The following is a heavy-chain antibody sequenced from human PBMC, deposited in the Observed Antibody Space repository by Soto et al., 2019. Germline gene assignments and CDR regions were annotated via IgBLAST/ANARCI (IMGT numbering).Heavy chain of an antibody. J-gene: IGHJ4*02. CDR1: EFTFSSYS. D-gene: IGHD2-15*01. V-gene: IGHV3-48*02. Sequence: EAQLVESGGGLVQPGGSLRLSCAASEFTFSSYSMNWVRQAPGKGLEWISYISSSSSNIYYADSVRGRFTTSRDTAKNPLYLQMNSLRDEATAVYYCARDSPPCWHFDSWGQGTLVTVS. CDR3: ARDSPPCWHFDS. CDR2: ISSSSSNI.